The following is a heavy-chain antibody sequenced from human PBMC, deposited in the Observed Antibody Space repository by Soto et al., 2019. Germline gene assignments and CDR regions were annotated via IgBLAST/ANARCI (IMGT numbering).Heavy chain of an antibody. CDR3: ARSDYCGGDCYAFLDY. Sequence: QVQLVQSGAEVKQPGSSVRVSCKTSGGTFRSCAFSWVRQAPGQGLEWMGGLIPILGTANYAQKLQGRLAIIADESTSTAYMELSSLRSEDTAVYYCARSDYCGGDCYAFLDYWGQGTLVTVPS. CDR1: GGTFRSCA. V-gene: IGHV1-69*12. J-gene: IGHJ4*02. D-gene: IGHD2-21*02. CDR2: LIPILGTA.